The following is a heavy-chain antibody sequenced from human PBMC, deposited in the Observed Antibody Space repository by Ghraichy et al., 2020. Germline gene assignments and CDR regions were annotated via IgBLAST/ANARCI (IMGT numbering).Heavy chain of an antibody. CDR1: GFTFSSYA. J-gene: IGHJ4*02. V-gene: IGHV3-23*01. CDR3: AKDGYGDYAGDLDY. Sequence: GGSLRLSCAASGFTFSSYAMSWVRQAPGKGLEWVPAISGSGGSTYYADSVKGRFTISRDNSKNTLYLQMNSLRAEDTAVYYCAKDGYGDYAGDLDYWGQGTLVTVSS. CDR2: ISGSGGST. D-gene: IGHD4-17*01.